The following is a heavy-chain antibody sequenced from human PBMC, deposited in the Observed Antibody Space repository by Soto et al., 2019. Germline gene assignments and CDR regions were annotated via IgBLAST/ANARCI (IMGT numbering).Heavy chain of an antibody. CDR2: IYWDNDK. D-gene: IGHD3-3*02. V-gene: IGHV2-5*02. CDR1: GFSLRPLGVG. Sequence: PTQTLPLPWTFSGFSLRPLGVGVGCILQPPGKALEWLALIYWDNDKRYSPSLKNRVTISKDTSKNQVVLTMTNMDPVDTATYYCAHRRPGHFRFDPWGQGTLVTAPQ. J-gene: IGHJ5*02. CDR3: AHRRPGHFRFDP.